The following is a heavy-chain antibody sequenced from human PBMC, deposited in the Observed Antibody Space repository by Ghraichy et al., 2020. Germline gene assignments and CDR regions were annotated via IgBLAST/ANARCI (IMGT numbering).Heavy chain of an antibody. CDR2: IYHSGST. CDR3: ARGPGYCSGGSCWGESYYFDY. V-gene: IGHV4-30-2*01. CDR1: GGSISSGGYS. D-gene: IGHD2-15*01. J-gene: IGHJ4*02. Sequence: SETLSLTCTVSGGSISSGGYSWSWIRQPPGKGLEWIGYIYHSGSTYYNPSLKSRVTISLDRSKNQFSLKLSSVTAADTAVYYCARGPGYCSGGSCWGESYYFDYWGQGTLVTVSS.